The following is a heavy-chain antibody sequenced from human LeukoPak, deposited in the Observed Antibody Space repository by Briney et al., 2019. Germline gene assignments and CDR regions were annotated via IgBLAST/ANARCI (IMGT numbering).Heavy chain of an antibody. CDR1: GFTFSSYS. D-gene: IGHD3-22*01. Sequence: GGSLRLSCAASGFTFSSYSMNWVRQAPGKGLEWVSSISSSGSYIYHADSVKGRFTISRDNAKNSLYLQMNSLRAEDTAVYYCARDLGYYDSSGYSYFDYWGQGALVTVSS. CDR3: ARDLGYYDSSGYSYFDY. CDR2: ISSSGSYI. J-gene: IGHJ4*02. V-gene: IGHV3-21*01.